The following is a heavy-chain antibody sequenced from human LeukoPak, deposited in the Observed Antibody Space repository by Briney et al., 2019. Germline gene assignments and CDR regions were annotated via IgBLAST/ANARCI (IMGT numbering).Heavy chain of an antibody. J-gene: IGHJ4*02. D-gene: IGHD2-2*01. V-gene: IGHV4-4*07. CDR2: IYTSGST. CDR1: GDSINSFY. Sequence: SETLSLTCTVSGDSINSFYWSWIRQPAGKGLEWIGRIYTSGSTNYSPSLKSRVTMSVDTSKNQFSLKLSSVTAADTAVYYCARDVVAAVGSFDYWGQGTQVTVSS. CDR3: ARDVVAAVGSFDY.